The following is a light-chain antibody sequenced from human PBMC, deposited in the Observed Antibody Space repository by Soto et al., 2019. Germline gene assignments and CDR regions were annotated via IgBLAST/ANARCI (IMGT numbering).Light chain of an antibody. V-gene: IGKV2-28*01. CDR2: LGS. J-gene: IGKJ3*01. CDR1: QSLLHSNGYNY. CDR3: MQALQTPF. Sequence: DIVMTQSPLSLPVTSGEPASISCRSSQSLLHSNGYNYLDWYLQKPGQSPQLLIYLGSNRASGVPDRFSGSGSGTDFTLIISRVDAEDVGVYYCMQALQTPFFGPGTKVDIK.